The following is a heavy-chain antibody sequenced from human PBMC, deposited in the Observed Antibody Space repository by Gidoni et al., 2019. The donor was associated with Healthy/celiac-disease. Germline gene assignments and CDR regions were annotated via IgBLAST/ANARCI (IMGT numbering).Heavy chain of an antibody. J-gene: IGHJ2*01. CDR2: SCHSGRP. V-gene: IGHV4-4*02. CDR1: GGSISSSTW. CDR3: ARPPPGADYVWGSYRSYWYFDL. Sequence: QVQLQESGPGLVKPSGTLSLTCAVSGGSISSSTWWSWVRPPPGKGLEWIGESCHSGRPNYNPSLKSRVTISVDKAKNQFSLKLSSVTAADTAVYYCARPPPGADYVWGSYRSYWYFDLWGRGTLVTVSS. D-gene: IGHD3-16*02.